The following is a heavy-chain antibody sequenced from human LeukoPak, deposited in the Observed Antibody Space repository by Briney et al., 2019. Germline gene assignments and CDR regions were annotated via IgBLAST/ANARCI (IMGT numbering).Heavy chain of an antibody. D-gene: IGHD3-3*01. Sequence: SETLSLTCAVYGGSFSGYYWSWIRQPPGKGLEWIGEINHSGSTNYNPSLKSRVTISVDTSKNQFSLKLSSVTAADTAVYYCARSPRLRFLEWLLSAGMDVWGQGTTVTVSS. CDR2: INHSGST. V-gene: IGHV4-34*01. J-gene: IGHJ6*02. CDR3: ARSPRLRFLEWLLSAGMDV. CDR1: GGSFSGYY.